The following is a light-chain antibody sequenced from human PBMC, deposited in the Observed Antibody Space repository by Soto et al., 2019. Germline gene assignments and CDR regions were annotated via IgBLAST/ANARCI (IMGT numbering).Light chain of an antibody. V-gene: IGKV3-15*01. J-gene: IGKJ1*01. CDR2: GAS. CDR1: QTVSSD. Sequence: EKVMTQSPGTLSVSPGKRATLSCRASQTVSSDLAWYQQKPGQAPRLLIYGASTRATGIPARFSGSGSGTEFTLTISSLQSEDFAVYYCQQYNNWPRTFGQGTKVDIK. CDR3: QQYNNWPRT.